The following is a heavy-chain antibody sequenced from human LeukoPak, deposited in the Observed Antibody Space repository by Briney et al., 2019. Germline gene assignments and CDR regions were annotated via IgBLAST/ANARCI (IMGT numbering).Heavy chain of an antibody. J-gene: IGHJ4*02. Sequence: SETLSLTCTVSGGSISSSSYYWGWIRRPPGKGLEWIGSIYYSGSTYYNPSLKSRVTISVDTSKNQFSLKLSSVTAADTAVYYCARVKGGTLDYWGQGTLVTVSS. CDR3: ARVKGGTLDY. CDR2: IYYSGST. D-gene: IGHD1-26*01. V-gene: IGHV4-39*01. CDR1: GGSISSSSYY.